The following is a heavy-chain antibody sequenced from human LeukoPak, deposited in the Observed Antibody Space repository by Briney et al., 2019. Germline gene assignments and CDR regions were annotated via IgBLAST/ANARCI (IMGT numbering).Heavy chain of an antibody. V-gene: IGHV3-72*01. CDR2: IRNKANSYAT. D-gene: IGHD2-2*01. J-gene: IGHJ4*02. CDR1: GFTLSDHY. Sequence: GGSLGLSCATSGFTLSDHYIDWVRQAPGKGLEWVGRIRNKANSYATEYAASVKGRFTISRDDSQNSLYLQMNSLKTEDTAVYYCARSYCSSTNCYGLDYFDYWGQGTLVTVSS. CDR3: ARSYCSSTNCYGLDYFDY.